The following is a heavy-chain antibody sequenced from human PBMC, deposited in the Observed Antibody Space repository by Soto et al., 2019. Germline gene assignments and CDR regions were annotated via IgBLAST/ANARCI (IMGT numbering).Heavy chain of an antibody. D-gene: IGHD3-22*01. CDR3: ARSGDYYDSSGYYFTAYYYYGMDV. Sequence: GGSLRLSCAASGFTVSSNYMSWVRQAPGKGLEWVSVIYSGGITYYADSVKGRFTISRDNSKNTLYLQMNSLRAEDTAVYYCARSGDYYDSSGYYFTAYYYYGMDVWGQGTTVTVSS. J-gene: IGHJ6*02. CDR1: GFTVSSNY. CDR2: IYSGGIT. V-gene: IGHV3-53*01.